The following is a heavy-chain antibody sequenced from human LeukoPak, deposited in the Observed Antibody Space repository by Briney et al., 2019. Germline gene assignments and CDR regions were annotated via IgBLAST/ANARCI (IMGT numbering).Heavy chain of an antibody. Sequence: PSETLSLTCTVSGGSISSSSYYWGWIRQPPGKGLEWIGSIYYSGSTYYNPSLKSRVTISVDTSKNQFSLKLSSVTAADTAVYYCARELGGSYYFDYWGQGTLVTVSS. J-gene: IGHJ4*02. CDR1: GGSISSSSYY. D-gene: IGHD1-26*01. V-gene: IGHV4-39*07. CDR2: IYYSGST. CDR3: ARELGGSYYFDY.